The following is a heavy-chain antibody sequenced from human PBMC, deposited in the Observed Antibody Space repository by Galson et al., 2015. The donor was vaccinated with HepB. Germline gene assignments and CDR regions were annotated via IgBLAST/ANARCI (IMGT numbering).Heavy chain of an antibody. J-gene: IGHJ6*02. D-gene: IGHD1-1*01. CDR1: GGTFSSYA. Sequence: SVKVSCKASGGTFSSYAISWVRQAPGQGLEWMGGIIPIFGTANYAQKFQGRVTITADESTSTAYMELSSLRSEDTAVYYCATDRWNRPRVSGMDVWGQGTTVTVSS. V-gene: IGHV1-69*13. CDR2: IIPIFGTA. CDR3: ATDRWNRPRVSGMDV.